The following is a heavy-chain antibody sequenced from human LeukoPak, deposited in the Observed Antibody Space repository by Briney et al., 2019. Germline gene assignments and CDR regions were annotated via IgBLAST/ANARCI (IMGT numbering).Heavy chain of an antibody. V-gene: IGHV4-34*01. Sequence: PSETLSLTCSVYGGSFSGYYWSWIRQPPGKGLEWIGEINHSGSTNYNPSLKSRVTISVDTSKNQFSLKLSSVTAADTAVYYCATGYQTPPLMGAFDIWGQGTMVTVSS. D-gene: IGHD3-9*01. J-gene: IGHJ3*02. CDR2: INHSGST. CDR1: GGSFSGYY. CDR3: ATGYQTPPLMGAFDI.